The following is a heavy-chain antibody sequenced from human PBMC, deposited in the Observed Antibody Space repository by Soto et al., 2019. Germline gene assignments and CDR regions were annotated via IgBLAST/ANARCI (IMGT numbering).Heavy chain of an antibody. CDR1: GFTFSSYG. Sequence: QVQLVESGGGVVQPGRSLRLSCAASGFTFSSYGMHWVRQAPGTGLEWVAVLWYDGSNKYYADSVKGRFTISRDNSKNTLYLQKNSLRAEDTAVYYCAREEGYYYGSGSYYNTNWYFDLWGRGTRVTVAS. D-gene: IGHD3-10*01. CDR2: LWYDGSNK. V-gene: IGHV3-33*01. CDR3: AREEGYYYGSGSYYNTNWYFDL. J-gene: IGHJ2*01.